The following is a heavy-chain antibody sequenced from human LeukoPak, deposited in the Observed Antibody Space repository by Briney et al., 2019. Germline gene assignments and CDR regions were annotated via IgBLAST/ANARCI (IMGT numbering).Heavy chain of an antibody. D-gene: IGHD2-15*01. CDR1: GFTFSSYS. CDR3: ARDRGYCSGGTCYGLYLDY. CDR2: ISSSSGYI. J-gene: IGHJ4*02. V-gene: IGHV3-21*01. Sequence: GGSLRLSCVASGFTFSSYSMNWVRQAPGKGLEWVSSISSSSGYIFYADSVKGRFTISRDNAKNSLYLQMNSLRAEDTAVYHCARDRGYCSGGTCYGLYLDYWGQGTLVTVSS.